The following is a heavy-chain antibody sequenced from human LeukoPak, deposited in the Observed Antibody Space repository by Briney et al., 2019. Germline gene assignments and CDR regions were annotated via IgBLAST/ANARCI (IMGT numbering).Heavy chain of an antibody. D-gene: IGHD1-1*01. J-gene: IGHJ4*02. CDR3: ASLDPRGYRGYYFDY. V-gene: IGHV1-18*01. Sequence: ASVKVSCKASGYTFTSYGISWVRQAPGQGLEWMGWISAYNGNTNYAQKFQGRVTITTDESTSTAYMELSSLRSEDTAVYYCASLDPRGYRGYYFDYWGQGTLVTVSS. CDR1: GYTFTSYG. CDR2: ISAYNGNT.